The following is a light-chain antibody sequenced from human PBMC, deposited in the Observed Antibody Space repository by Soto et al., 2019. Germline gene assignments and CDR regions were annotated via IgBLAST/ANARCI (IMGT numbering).Light chain of an antibody. J-gene: IGKJ1*01. CDR3: QHLNNYPRT. Sequence: DIQLTQSPSFLSASLGDRVTITCRASQNIGTSLAWYQHTPGKAPKLLIYDASSLESGVPSRFSGSGSGTEFTPTISSLQPEDFATYYCQHLNNYPRTFGQGTKVDI. CDR2: DAS. V-gene: IGKV1-9*01. CDR1: QNIGTS.